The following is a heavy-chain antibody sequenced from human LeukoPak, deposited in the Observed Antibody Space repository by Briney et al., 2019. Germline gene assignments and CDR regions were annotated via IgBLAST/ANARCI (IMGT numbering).Heavy chain of an antibody. Sequence: PSETLSLTCAVYGGSFSGYYWSWIRQPPGKGLEWIGEINHSGSTNHNPSLKSRVTISVDTSKNQFSLKLSSVTAADTAVYYCARGASDFWSQGTLVTVSS. J-gene: IGHJ4*02. CDR1: GGSFSGYY. V-gene: IGHV4-34*01. CDR2: INHSGST. CDR3: ARGASDF. D-gene: IGHD3-3*01.